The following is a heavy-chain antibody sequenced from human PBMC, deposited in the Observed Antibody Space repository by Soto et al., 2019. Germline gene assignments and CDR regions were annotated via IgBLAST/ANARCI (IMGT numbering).Heavy chain of an antibody. CDR3: ARNRRVATYYYDSSGYSPFDY. CDR1: CGSFSGYY. J-gene: IGHJ4*02. V-gene: IGHV4-34*01. Sequence: PSETLSLTCAGYCGSFSGYYWSWIRQPPGKGLEWIGEINHSGSTNYNPSLKSRVTISVDTSKNQFSLKLSSVTAADTAVYYCARNRRVATYYYDSSGYSPFDYWGQGTLVTVSS. CDR2: INHSGST. D-gene: IGHD3-22*01.